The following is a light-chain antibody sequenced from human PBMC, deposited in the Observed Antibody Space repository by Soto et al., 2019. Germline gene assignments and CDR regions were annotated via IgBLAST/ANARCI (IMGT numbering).Light chain of an antibody. CDR3: CSYAGRWV. CDR1: SSDVGSYNL. J-gene: IGLJ3*02. Sequence: QSVLTQPASVSGSPGQSITISCTGTSSDVGSYNLVSWYQQHPGKAPKLMIYEGSKRPSGVSNRFSGSKSGNTASLTISWLQAEDEADYYCCSYAGRWVFGGGTKLTVL. CDR2: EGS. V-gene: IGLV2-23*01.